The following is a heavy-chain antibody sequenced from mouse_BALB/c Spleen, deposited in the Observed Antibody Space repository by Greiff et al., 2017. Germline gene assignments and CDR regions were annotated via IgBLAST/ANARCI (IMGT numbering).Heavy chain of an antibody. V-gene: IGHV1-18*01. CDR3: ARGAYYRYAYYAMDY. J-gene: IGHJ4*01. CDR1: GYTFTDYN. CDR2: INPNNGGT. D-gene: IGHD2-14*01. Sequence: VQLQQSGPELVKPGASVKIPCKASGYTFTDYNMDWVKQSHGKSLEWIGDINPNNGGTIYNQKFKGKATLTVDKSSSTAYMELRSLTSEDTAVYYCARGAYYRYAYYAMDYWGQGTSVTVSS.